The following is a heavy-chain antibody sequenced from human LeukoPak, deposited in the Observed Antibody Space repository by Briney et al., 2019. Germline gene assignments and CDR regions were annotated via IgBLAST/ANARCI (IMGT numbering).Heavy chain of an antibody. CDR3: AREGQWLGQHYDYVWGSYRRDALDI. CDR1: GFTVSSNY. Sequence: PGGSLRLSCAASGFTVSSNYMSWVRQAPGKGLEWVSVIYSGGSTYYADSVKGRFTISRDNSKNTLYLQMNSLRAEDTAVYYCAREGQWLGQHYDYVWGSYRRDALDIWGQGTMVTVSS. V-gene: IGHV3-66*01. CDR2: IYSGGST. J-gene: IGHJ3*02. D-gene: IGHD3-16*01.